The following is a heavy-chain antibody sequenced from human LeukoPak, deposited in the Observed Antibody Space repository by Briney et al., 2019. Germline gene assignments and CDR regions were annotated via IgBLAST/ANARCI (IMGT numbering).Heavy chain of an antibody. CDR1: GYTFTGYY. Sequence: ASVKVSCKASGYTFTGYYMHWVRQAPGQGLEWMGWINPNSGGTNYAQKFQGRVTMTRDTSISTVYMELSSLRSEDTAMYYCARDRTHYYESSGYYSRWEYWGQGTLVTVSS. CDR3: ARDRTHYYESSGYYSRWEY. CDR2: INPNSGGT. V-gene: IGHV1-2*02. D-gene: IGHD3-22*01. J-gene: IGHJ4*02.